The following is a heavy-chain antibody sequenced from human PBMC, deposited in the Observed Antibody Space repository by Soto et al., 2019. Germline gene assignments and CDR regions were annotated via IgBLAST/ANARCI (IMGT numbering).Heavy chain of an antibody. Sequence: QVQLVQSGAEVKKPGSSVTVSCKASGGTFSSYTISWVRQAPGQGLEWMAGISPIFGTPIYAQKFQDRVTLTADDSTMTAYMEMNRLTSEDTAVYYCARVFVGSRLSLDYWGQGTLVTISS. V-gene: IGHV1-69*01. CDR1: GGTFSSYT. CDR2: ISPIFGTP. D-gene: IGHD1-26*01. CDR3: ARVFVGSRLSLDY. J-gene: IGHJ4*02.